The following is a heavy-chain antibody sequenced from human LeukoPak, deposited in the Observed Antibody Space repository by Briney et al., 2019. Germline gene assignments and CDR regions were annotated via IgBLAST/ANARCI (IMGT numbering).Heavy chain of an antibody. Sequence: ASVKVSCKASGYTFTSYDINWVRQATGQGLEWMGWMNPNSGNTGYAQKFQGRVTMTRNTSISTAYMELSSLRSEDTAVYYCARGLRRNRRYYFDYWGQGTLVTVSP. V-gene: IGHV1-8*01. CDR3: ARGLRRNRRYYFDY. J-gene: IGHJ4*02. CDR2: MNPNSGNT. CDR1: GYTFTSYD. D-gene: IGHD4-17*01.